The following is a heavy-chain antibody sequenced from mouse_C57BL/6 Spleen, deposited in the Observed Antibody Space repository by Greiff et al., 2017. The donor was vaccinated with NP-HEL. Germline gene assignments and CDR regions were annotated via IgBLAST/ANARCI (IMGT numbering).Heavy chain of an antibody. V-gene: IGHV5-6*01. Sequence: EVLLVESGGDLVKPGGSLKLSCAASGFTFSSYGMSWVRQTPDKRLEWVATISSGGSYTYYPDSVKGRFTISRDNAKNTLYLQMSSLKSEDTAMYYCARHGITTVVATNYFDCWGQGTTLTVSS. D-gene: IGHD1-1*01. J-gene: IGHJ2*01. CDR1: GFTFSSYG. CDR2: ISSGGSYT. CDR3: ARHGITTVVATNYFDC.